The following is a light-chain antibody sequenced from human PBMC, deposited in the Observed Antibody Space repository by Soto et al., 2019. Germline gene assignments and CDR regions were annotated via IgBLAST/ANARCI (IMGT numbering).Light chain of an antibody. Sequence: DIQMTQSPSSLSASVGDRVSITCRASQSIRYYLNWYQQKPGKAPKLLINAASILQSGVPSRFSGSGPGTDFTLTISSLQPEDSATYYCQQSHSNAITFGQGTRLEIK. CDR3: QQSHSNAIT. J-gene: IGKJ5*01. CDR1: QSIRYY. CDR2: AAS. V-gene: IGKV1-39*01.